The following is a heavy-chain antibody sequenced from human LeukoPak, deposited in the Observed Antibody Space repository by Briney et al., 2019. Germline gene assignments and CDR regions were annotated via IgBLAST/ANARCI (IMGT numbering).Heavy chain of an antibody. V-gene: IGHV4-34*01. D-gene: IGHD5-24*01. Sequence: SETLSLTCAVYGGSFSGYYWSWIRQPPGKGLEWIGEINHSGSTNYNPSLKSRVTISADTSKNQFSLKLSSVTAVDTAVYYCAGREMATISGDYWGQGTLVTVSS. CDR2: INHSGST. CDR1: GGSFSGYY. J-gene: IGHJ4*02. CDR3: AGREMATISGDY.